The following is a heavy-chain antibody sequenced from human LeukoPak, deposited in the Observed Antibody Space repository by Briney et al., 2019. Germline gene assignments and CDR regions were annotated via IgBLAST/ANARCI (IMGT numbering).Heavy chain of an antibody. CDR1: GFTFSDYY. J-gene: IGHJ4*02. CDR2: ISSSSSYT. Sequence: GGSLRLSCAASGFTFSDYYMSWIRQAPGKGLEWVSYISSSSSYTNYADSVKGRFTISRDNAKNSLYLQMNSLRAEDTAVYYCTRDLSLAAPQGFDYWGQGTLVTVSS. D-gene: IGHD6-6*01. CDR3: TRDLSLAAPQGFDY. V-gene: IGHV3-11*06.